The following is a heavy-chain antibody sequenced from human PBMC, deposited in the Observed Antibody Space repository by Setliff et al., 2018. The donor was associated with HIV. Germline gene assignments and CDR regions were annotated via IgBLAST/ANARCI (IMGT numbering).Heavy chain of an antibody. Sequence: GGSLRLSCAASEFTFSSYNMNWVRQAPGKGLEWVSSISSGCSYIYNADSVKGRFTISRDNAKKSVFLHMNSLRGEDTAVYYCVREGEYFDTIGHYLVRRFFDLWGQGTMVTVSS. CDR1: EFTFSSYN. J-gene: IGHJ3*01. CDR2: ISSGCSYI. D-gene: IGHD3-9*01. V-gene: IGHV3-21*01. CDR3: VREGEYFDTIGHYLVRRFFDL.